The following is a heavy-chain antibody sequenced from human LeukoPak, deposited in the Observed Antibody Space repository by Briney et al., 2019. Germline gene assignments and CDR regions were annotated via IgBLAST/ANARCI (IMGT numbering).Heavy chain of an antibody. Sequence: PSETLSLTCTVPGGSISSGGYYWSWIRQHPGKGLEWIGYIYYSGSTYYNPSLKSRVTISVDTSKNQFSLKLSSVTAADTAVYYCARTACGGMCSSSATYYFDYWGQGTLVTVSS. J-gene: IGHJ4*02. CDR2: IYYSGST. CDR3: ARTACGGMCSSSATYYFDY. CDR1: GGSISSGGYY. V-gene: IGHV4-31*03. D-gene: IGHD6-6*01.